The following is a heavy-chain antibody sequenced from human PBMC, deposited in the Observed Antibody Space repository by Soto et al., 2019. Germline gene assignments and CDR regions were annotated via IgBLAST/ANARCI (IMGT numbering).Heavy chain of an antibody. CDR2: IFYTGAT. J-gene: IGHJ5*02. CDR3: AIEGRHSGGMRESWFDP. V-gene: IGHV4-31*03. Sequence: PSETLSLTCTVSGDSISSRSHYWNWIRRVPGKGLEFIGYIFYTGATYYNPSLRGRVSMSADTSKNQFSLNLRSVTAADTAIYYCAIEGRHSGGMRESWFDPWGQGTQVTVSS. D-gene: IGHD3-10*01. CDR1: GDSISSRSHY.